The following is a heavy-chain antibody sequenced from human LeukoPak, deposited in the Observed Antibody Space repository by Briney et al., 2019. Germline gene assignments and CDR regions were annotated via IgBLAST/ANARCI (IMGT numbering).Heavy chain of an antibody. J-gene: IGHJ4*02. CDR3: ATWGYSGTYYDY. Sequence: SETLSLTCTVSGGSISSSSYYWGWIRQPPGKGLEWIGSIYYSGSTYYNPSLKSRVTISVDTSKNQFSLKLSSVTAADTAAYYCATWGYSGTYYDYWGQGTLVTVSS. CDR1: GGSISSSSYY. D-gene: IGHD1-26*01. V-gene: IGHV4-39*07. CDR2: IYYSGST.